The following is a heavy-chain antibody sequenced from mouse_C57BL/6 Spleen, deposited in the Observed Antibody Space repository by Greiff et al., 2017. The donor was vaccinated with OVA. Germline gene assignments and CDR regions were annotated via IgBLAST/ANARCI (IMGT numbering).Heavy chain of an antibody. D-gene: IGHD4-1*01. CDR2: ISNLAYSI. Sequence: DVQLVESGGGLVQPGGSLKLSCAASGFTFSDYGMAWVRQAPRKGPEWVAFISNLAYSIYYADTVTGRFTISRENAKNTLYLEMSSLRSEDTAMYYCARLTGLYFDYWGQGTTLTVSS. CDR3: ARLTGLYFDY. V-gene: IGHV5-15*01. J-gene: IGHJ2*01. CDR1: GFTFSDYG.